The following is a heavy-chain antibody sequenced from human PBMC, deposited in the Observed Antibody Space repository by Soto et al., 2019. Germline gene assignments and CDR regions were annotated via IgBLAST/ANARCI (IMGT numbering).Heavy chain of an antibody. Sequence: ASVKVSCKTSGYTFTAFAVHWVRQASGQRLEWMGWINVGNGDTKSSQNLQGRVTITRDTSASTAYMELSSLRSEDTAVYYCARAWVVVTAPDYWGQGTLVTVSS. D-gene: IGHD2-21*02. CDR3: ARAWVVVTAPDY. V-gene: IGHV1-3*01. J-gene: IGHJ4*02. CDR2: INVGNGDT. CDR1: GYTFTAFA.